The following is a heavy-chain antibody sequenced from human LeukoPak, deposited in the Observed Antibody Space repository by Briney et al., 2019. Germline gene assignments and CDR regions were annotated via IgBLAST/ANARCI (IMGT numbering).Heavy chain of an antibody. J-gene: IGHJ4*02. D-gene: IGHD2-2*02. CDR3: ARALGYCSSTSCHTPIDY. Sequence: SETLSHTCMDSGDSISSGYYWGWIRQPPGKGLEWIGSIYHSGSTYYNPSLKSRVTISVETSKNQFSLKLSSVTAADTAVYYCARALGYCSSTSCHTPIDYWGQGTLVTVSS. CDR1: GDSISSGYY. V-gene: IGHV4-38-2*02. CDR2: IYHSGST.